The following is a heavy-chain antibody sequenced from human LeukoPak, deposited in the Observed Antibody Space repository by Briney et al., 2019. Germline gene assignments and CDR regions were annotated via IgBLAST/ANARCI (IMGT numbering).Heavy chain of an antibody. V-gene: IGHV4-39*01. D-gene: IGHD3-10*01. CDR1: GGSISGSNYD. J-gene: IGHJ4*02. CDR2: IYYSGNT. CDR3: ARPTATSQYGSGYFYN. Sequence: SETLSLTCTVSGGSISGSNYDWGWIRQPPGKGLEWIGTIYYSGNTYYNPSLKSRVTISVDTSKNQFSLKLSSVTAADTAVYYCARPTATSQYGSGYFYNWGQGTLVTVSS.